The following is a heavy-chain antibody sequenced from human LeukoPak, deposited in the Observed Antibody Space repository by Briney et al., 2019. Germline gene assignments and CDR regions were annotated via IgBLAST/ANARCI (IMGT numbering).Heavy chain of an antibody. V-gene: IGHV3-15*01. J-gene: IGHJ4*02. CDR1: GFIFSSYE. CDR3: TTVGDIVVVID. Sequence: GGSLRLSCAASGFIFSSYEMNWVRQAPGKGLEWVGRIKSKTDGGTTDYAAPVKGRFTISRDDSKNTVFLQMNSLKTEDTAVYYCTTVGDIVVVIDGGQGTLVTVSS. D-gene: IGHD3-22*01. CDR2: IKSKTDGGTT.